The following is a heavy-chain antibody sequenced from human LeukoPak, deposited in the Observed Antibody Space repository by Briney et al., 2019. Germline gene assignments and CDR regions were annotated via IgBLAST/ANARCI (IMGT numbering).Heavy chain of an antibody. Sequence: PSETLSLTCTVSGGSISSYYWSWIRQPPGKGLEWIGYIYYSGSTNYNPSLKSRATISVDTSKNQFSLKLSSVTAADTAVYYCARRDPSSYSSGYHYFDYWGQGTLVTVSS. D-gene: IGHD6-19*01. CDR3: ARRDPSSYSSGYHYFDY. V-gene: IGHV4-59*08. CDR2: IYYSGST. J-gene: IGHJ4*02. CDR1: GGSISSYY.